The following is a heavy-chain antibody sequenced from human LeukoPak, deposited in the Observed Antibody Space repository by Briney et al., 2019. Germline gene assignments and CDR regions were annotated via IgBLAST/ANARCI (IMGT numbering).Heavy chain of an antibody. V-gene: IGHV3-23*01. J-gene: IGHJ3*01. D-gene: IGHD3-22*01. CDR2: IGASGADT. Sequence: GGSLRLSCTASGFTFSSYAMNWVRQAPGKGLDWVSAIGASGADTYYAASAKGRFTVSRDNSNNTLYLQMSSLRADDTAVYFCAKRPRDSSGYYLGAFDGWGQGTTVTVSS. CDR1: GFTFSSYA. CDR3: AKRPRDSSGYYLGAFDG.